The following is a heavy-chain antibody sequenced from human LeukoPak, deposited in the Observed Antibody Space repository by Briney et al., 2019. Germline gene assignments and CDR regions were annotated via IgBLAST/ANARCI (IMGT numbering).Heavy chain of an antibody. V-gene: IGHV1-3*01. CDR1: GFTFTSYA. Sequence: GGSLRLSCAASGFTFTSYAMHWVRQAPGQRLEWMGWINAGNGNTKYSQKFQGRVTITRDTSASTAYMELSSLRSEDTAVYYCARKGVAATSYYYYGMDVWGQGTTVTVSS. CDR2: INAGNGNT. J-gene: IGHJ6*02. CDR3: ARKGVAATSYYYYGMDV. D-gene: IGHD2-15*01.